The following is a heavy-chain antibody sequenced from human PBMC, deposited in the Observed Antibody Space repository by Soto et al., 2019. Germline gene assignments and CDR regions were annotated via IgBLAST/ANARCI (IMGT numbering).Heavy chain of an antibody. V-gene: IGHV1-3*01. D-gene: IGHD6-13*01. J-gene: IGHJ4*02. CDR1: GYTFTSYA. Sequence: GASVKVSCKASGYTFTSYAMHWVRQAPGQRLEWMGWINAGNGNTKYSQKFQGRVTITRDTSASTAYMEVSSLRSEDTAVYYCARERGPSSSWEFDYWGQGTLVTVSS. CDR2: INAGNGNT. CDR3: ARERGPSSSWEFDY.